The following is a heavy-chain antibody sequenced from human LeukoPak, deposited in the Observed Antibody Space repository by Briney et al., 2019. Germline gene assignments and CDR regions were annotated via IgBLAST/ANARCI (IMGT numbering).Heavy chain of an antibody. CDR2: IKQDGSEK. Sequence: GGSLRLSCAASGFTFSSYWMSWVRQAPGKGLEWVANIKQDGSEKYYVDSVKGRFTISRDNAKNSLYLQMNSLRAEDTAVYYCARVIFGVVPRGNYYYMDVWGKGTTVTVSS. CDR3: ARVIFGVVPRGNYYYMDV. D-gene: IGHD3-3*01. CDR1: GFTFSSYW. J-gene: IGHJ6*03. V-gene: IGHV3-7*01.